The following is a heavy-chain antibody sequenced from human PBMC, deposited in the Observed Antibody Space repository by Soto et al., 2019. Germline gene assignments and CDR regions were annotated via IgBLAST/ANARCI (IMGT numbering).Heavy chain of an antibody. CDR2: IIPIFGTA. V-gene: IGHV1-69*13. J-gene: IGHJ6*02. CDR3: AREPSIAARLDYYYGMDV. Sequence: ASVKVSCKVSGGTFSSYAISWVRQAPGQGLEWMGGIIPIFGTANYAQKFQGRVTITADESTSTAYMELSSLRSEDTAVYYCAREPSIAARLDYYYGMDVWGQGTTVTVSS. CDR1: GGTFSSYA. D-gene: IGHD6-6*01.